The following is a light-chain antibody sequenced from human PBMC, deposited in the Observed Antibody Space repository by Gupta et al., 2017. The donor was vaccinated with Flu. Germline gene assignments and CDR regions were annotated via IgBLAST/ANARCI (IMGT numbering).Light chain of an antibody. CDR3: CSYAGSV. J-gene: IGLJ3*02. CDR1: ASDIGDSKH. CDR2: DVT. V-gene: IGLV2-11*01. Sequence: QSALPQPRSVSGSPGQSVTISCTGTASDIGDSKHVSWYQQHPGKAPKLVIYDVTKRPSGVPDRFSGSKSGNTASLTISGLQAEDAGDYYCCSYAGSVFGGGTKLTVL.